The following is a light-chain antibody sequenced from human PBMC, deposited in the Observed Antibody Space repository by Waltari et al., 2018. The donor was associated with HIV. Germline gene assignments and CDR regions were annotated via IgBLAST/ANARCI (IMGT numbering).Light chain of an antibody. Sequence: QSALTQPPSVSGSPGQSVTISCAGASSDISDTPPDIRVSWYQQPPGASPKVGIFADDYRPSGVPHRFAAYKFGNAASLTISGLQPADEGVYYCAFYPRADTHFVFATGTTVSV. J-gene: IGLJ1*01. CDR3: AFYPRADTHFV. CDR2: ADD. CDR1: SSDISDTPPDIR. V-gene: IGLV2-18*01.